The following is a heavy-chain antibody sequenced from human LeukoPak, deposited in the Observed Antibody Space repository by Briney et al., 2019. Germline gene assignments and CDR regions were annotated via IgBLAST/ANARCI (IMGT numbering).Heavy chain of an antibody. J-gene: IGHJ3*02. V-gene: IGHV1-2*06. Sequence: GASVKVSCKASGYTFTGYYMHWVRQAPGQGLEWMGRINPNSGGTNYAQKFQGRVTMTRDTSISTAYMELSRLRSDDTAVYYCARRPAYYYDSSGVNDAFDIWGQGTMVTASS. CDR1: GYTFTGYY. CDR3: ARRPAYYYDSSGVNDAFDI. D-gene: IGHD3-22*01. CDR2: INPNSGGT.